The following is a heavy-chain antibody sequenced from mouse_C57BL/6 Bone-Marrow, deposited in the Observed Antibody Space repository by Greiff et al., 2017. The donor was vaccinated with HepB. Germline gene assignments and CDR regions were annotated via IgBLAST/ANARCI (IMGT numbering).Heavy chain of an antibody. Sequence: EVKLVESGGGLVQPGGSLKLSCAASGFTFSDYGMAWVRQAPRKGPEWVAFISNLAYSIYYADTVTGRFTISRENAKNTLYLEMSSLRSEDTAMYYCARVPYYSNWYFDVWGTGTTVTVSS. CDR1: GFTFSDYG. V-gene: IGHV5-15*04. J-gene: IGHJ1*03. CDR2: ISNLAYSI. CDR3: ARVPYYSNWYFDV. D-gene: IGHD2-5*01.